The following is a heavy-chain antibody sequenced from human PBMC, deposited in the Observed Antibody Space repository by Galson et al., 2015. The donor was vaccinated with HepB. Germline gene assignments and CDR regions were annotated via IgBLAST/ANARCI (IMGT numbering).Heavy chain of an antibody. D-gene: IGHD6-13*01. Sequence: SVKVSCKASGYTFTNYGITWVRQAPGQGLEWMGWISPYNGHTNYARKLQGRVTMTTHTSTSTAYMELRSLRSDDTAVYYCARDLFPFEQLVPFFDSWGQGTLVTVSS. CDR1: GYTFTNYG. J-gene: IGHJ4*02. CDR2: ISPYNGHT. CDR3: ARDLFPFEQLVPFFDS. V-gene: IGHV1-18*04.